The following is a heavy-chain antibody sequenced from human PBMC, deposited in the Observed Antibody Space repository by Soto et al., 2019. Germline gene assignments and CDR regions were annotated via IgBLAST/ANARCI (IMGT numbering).Heavy chain of an antibody. Sequence: GGSLRLSCAASGFTFSSYGMHWVRQAPGKGLEWVAVIWYDGSNKYYADSVKGRFTISRDNSKNTLYLQMNSLRAEDTAVYYCARAMAIAAAGLDYWGQGTLVTVSS. V-gene: IGHV3-33*01. J-gene: IGHJ4*02. CDR1: GFTFSSYG. CDR2: IWYDGSNK. D-gene: IGHD6-13*01. CDR3: ARAMAIAAAGLDY.